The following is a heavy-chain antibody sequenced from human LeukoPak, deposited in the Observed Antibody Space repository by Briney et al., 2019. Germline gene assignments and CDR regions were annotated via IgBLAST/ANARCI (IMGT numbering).Heavy chain of an antibody. J-gene: IGHJ4*02. CDR1: GFTFSSYG. D-gene: IGHD3-22*01. CDR3: AKDTYDSSGYIDY. V-gene: IGHV3-33*06. Sequence: GSLRLSCAASGFTFSSYGMHWVRQAPGKGLEWVAVIWYDGSNKYYAASVKGRFTISRDNSKNTLYLQMNSLRAEDTAVYYCAKDTYDSSGYIDYWGQGTLVTVSS. CDR2: IWYDGSNK.